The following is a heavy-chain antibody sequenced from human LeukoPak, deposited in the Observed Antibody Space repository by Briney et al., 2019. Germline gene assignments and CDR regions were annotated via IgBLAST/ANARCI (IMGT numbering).Heavy chain of an antibody. CDR1: GGSFSGYY. CDR3: ARGPGRAPVERDSSGYYQNWFDP. V-gene: IGHV4-34*01. CDR2: INHSGST. D-gene: IGHD3-22*01. Sequence: SETLSLTCAVYGGSFSGYYWSWIRQPPGRGLEWIGEINHSGSTNYNPSFKSRVTISVDTSTNQFSLKLSSVTAADTAVYYCARGPGRAPVERDSSGYYQNWFDPWGQGTLVTVSS. J-gene: IGHJ5*02.